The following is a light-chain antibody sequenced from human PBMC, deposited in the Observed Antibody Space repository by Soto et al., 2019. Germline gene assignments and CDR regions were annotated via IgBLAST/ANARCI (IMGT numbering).Light chain of an antibody. Sequence: QSALTQSASVSGSPGQSITISCTGTSSDVGGYNYVSWYQQHPGKAPKLMIYDVSNRPSGVSNRFSGSKSGNTASLTISGLQAEDEADYYCSSYTSSSTLGGYVFGTGTKLTVL. CDR1: SSDVGGYNY. CDR2: DVS. V-gene: IGLV2-14*01. J-gene: IGLJ1*01. CDR3: SSYTSSSTLGGYV.